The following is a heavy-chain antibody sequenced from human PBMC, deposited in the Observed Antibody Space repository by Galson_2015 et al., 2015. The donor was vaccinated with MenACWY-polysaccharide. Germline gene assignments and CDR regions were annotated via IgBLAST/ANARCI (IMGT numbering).Heavy chain of an antibody. CDR3: ARVAYSICTFYS. Sequence: AMRLCCEASGFTFRTYTMTWVRQAPGKGLEWVSCVSSGSGSIYYAESVKGRFTISRDNDQSSLYLQLNSLKYEDPALYYFARVAYSICTFYSWVQGSLVTVSS. D-gene: IGHD4-11*01. J-gene: IGHJ4*02. V-gene: IGHV3-48*02. CDR2: VSSGSGSI. CDR1: GFTFRTYT.